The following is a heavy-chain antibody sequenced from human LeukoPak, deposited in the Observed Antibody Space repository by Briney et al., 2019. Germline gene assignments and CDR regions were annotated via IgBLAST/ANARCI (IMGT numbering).Heavy chain of an antibody. Sequence: GGSLRLSCAASGFTVSSNHMSWVRQAPGKGLEWVSIIYSGGSVYYADSVKGRFTISRDDSQNTLYLQMNSLRADDTAVYYCVSGSRPYSSPDSWGQGALVTVSS. J-gene: IGHJ4*02. D-gene: IGHD6-13*01. CDR1: GFTVSSNH. CDR3: VSGSRPYSSPDS. CDR2: IYSGGSV. V-gene: IGHV3-53*01.